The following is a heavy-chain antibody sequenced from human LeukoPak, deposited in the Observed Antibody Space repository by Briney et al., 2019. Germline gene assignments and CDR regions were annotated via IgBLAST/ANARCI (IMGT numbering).Heavy chain of an antibody. V-gene: IGHV1-46*01. CDR1: GGTFSSYA. J-gene: IGHJ4*02. CDR3: AREVRSGWYYFDY. Sequence: PWASVKVSCKASGGTFSSYAISWVRQAPGQGLEWMGIINPSGGSTSYAQKFQGRVTMTRDTSTSTVYMELSSLRSEDTAVYYCAREVRSGWYYFDYWGQETLVTVSS. CDR2: INPSGGST. D-gene: IGHD6-19*01.